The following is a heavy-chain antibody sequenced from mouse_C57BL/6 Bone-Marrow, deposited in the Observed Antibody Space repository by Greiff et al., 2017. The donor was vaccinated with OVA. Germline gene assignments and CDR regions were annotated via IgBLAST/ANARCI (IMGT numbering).Heavy chain of an antibody. D-gene: IGHD2-4*01. CDR1: GYSITSGYY. J-gene: IGHJ4*01. CDR3: AREDYYDYDDAMDY. CDR2: ISYDGSN. Sequence: EVQLQESGPGLVKPSQSLSLTCSVTGYSITSGYYWNWIRQFPGNKLEWMGYISYDGSNNYNPSLKNRISITRDTSKNQCFLKLNSVTTEDTATYYGAREDYYDYDDAMDYWGQGTSVTVSS. V-gene: IGHV3-6*01.